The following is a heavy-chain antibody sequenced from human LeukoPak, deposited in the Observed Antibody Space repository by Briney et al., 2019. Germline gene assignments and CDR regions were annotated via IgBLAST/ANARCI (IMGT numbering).Heavy chain of an antibody. CDR2: ISGSGGST. J-gene: IGHJ4*02. CDR3: AKDLGGSGRNFDY. V-gene: IGHV3-23*01. CDR1: GFTFSSYA. D-gene: IGHD3-10*01. Sequence: GGSLRLSCAASGFTFSSYAMSWVRQAPGKGLEWVSAISGSGGSTYYADSVKGRFTISRDSSKNTLYLQMNSLRAEDTAVYYCAKDLGGSGRNFDYWGQGTLVTVSS.